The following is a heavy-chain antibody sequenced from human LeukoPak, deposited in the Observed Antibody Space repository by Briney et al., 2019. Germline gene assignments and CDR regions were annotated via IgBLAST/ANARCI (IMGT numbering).Heavy chain of an antibody. J-gene: IGHJ6*02. D-gene: IGHD5-18*01. CDR2: IYYSGST. CDR3: ARDHNGYSYGYDYYGMDV. CDR1: GGSISSGDYY. V-gene: IGHV4-30-4*01. Sequence: SETLSLTCTVSGGSISSGDYYWSWIRQPPGKGLEWIGYIYYSGSTYYNPSLKSRVTISVDTSKNQFSLKLSSVTAADTAVYYCARDHNGYSYGYDYYGMDVWGQGTTVTVSS.